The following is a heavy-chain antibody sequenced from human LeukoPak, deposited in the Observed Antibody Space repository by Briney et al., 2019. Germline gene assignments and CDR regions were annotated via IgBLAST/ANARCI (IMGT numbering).Heavy chain of an antibody. Sequence: SVKDSCKASGGTFSSYAISWVRQAPGQGLEWMGGIIPIFGTANYAQKFQGRVTITADESTSTAYMELSSLRSEDTAVYYCARDKGSYDSSGYYSGVYWGQGTLVTVSS. D-gene: IGHD3-22*01. CDR3: ARDKGSYDSSGYYSGVY. J-gene: IGHJ4*02. V-gene: IGHV1-69*13. CDR1: GGTFSSYA. CDR2: IIPIFGTA.